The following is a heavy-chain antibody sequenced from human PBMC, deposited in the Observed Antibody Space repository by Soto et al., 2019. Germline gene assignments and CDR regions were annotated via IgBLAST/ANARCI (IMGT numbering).Heavy chain of an antibody. D-gene: IGHD5-18*01. Sequence: ASVKVSCKASGYTFTSYYMHWVRQAPGQGLEWMGIINPSGGSTSYAQKYQGRVTMTRDTSTSTVYMELSSLRSEDTAVYYCDREALVWYSYGYVLFTEQRPFDYWGQGTLVTVSS. CDR3: DREALVWYSYGYVLFTEQRPFDY. CDR1: GYTFTSYY. CDR2: INPSGGST. J-gene: IGHJ4*02. V-gene: IGHV1-46*03.